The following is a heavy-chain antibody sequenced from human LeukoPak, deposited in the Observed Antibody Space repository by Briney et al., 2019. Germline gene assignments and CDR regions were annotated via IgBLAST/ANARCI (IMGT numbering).Heavy chain of an antibody. CDR3: ARDLDGRRYFDWLLQH. V-gene: IGHV3-30*04. D-gene: IGHD3-9*01. CDR2: ISYDGSNK. Sequence: PGGSLRLSCAASGFTFSSYAMHWVRQAPGKGLEWVAVISYDGSNKYYADSVKGRFTISRDNSKNTLYLQMNSLRAEDTAVYYCARDLDGRRYFDWLLQHWGQGTLVTVSS. J-gene: IGHJ1*01. CDR1: GFTFSSYA.